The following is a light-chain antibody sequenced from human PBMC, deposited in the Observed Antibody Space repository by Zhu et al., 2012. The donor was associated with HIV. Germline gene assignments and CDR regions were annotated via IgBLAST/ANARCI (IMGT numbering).Light chain of an antibody. CDR2: AAS. CDR3: QHLTIYPT. CDR1: QGISSY. Sequence: DIQLTQSPSFLSASVGDRVTITCRASQGISSYLAWYQQKPGKAPKLLIYAASILQSGVPSRFSGSGSGTEFTLTISSLQPEDFATYYCQHLTIYPTFGGGSKVEMK. V-gene: IGKV1-9*01. J-gene: IGKJ4*01.